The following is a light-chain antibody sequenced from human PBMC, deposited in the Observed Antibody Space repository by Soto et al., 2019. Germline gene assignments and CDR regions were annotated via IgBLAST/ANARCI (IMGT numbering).Light chain of an antibody. V-gene: IGLV1-40*01. Sequence: QSVLTQPPSISGAPGQRVTISCTGSSSNIGAGSDVHWYHQLPGTAPKLLIYGNTNRPSGAPDRFSGSKSGTSASLAIAGLQTEDEGDYYCQTYDRSLSGLYVFGTGTKATVL. CDR1: SSNIGAGSD. CDR3: QTYDRSLSGLYV. J-gene: IGLJ1*01. CDR2: GNT.